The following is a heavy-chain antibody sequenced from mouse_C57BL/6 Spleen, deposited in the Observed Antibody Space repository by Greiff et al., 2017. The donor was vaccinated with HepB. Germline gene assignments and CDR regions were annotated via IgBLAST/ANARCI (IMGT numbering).Heavy chain of an antibody. D-gene: IGHD2-5*01. CDR1: GYTFTDYY. V-gene: IGHV1-26*01. CDR3: ARRGLYSTWFAY. Sequence: EVQLQQSGPELVKPGASVKISCKASGYTFTDYYMNWVKQSHGKSLEWIGDINPNNGGTSYNQKFKGKATLTVDKSSSTAYMELRSLTSEDSAVYYCARRGLYSTWFAYWGQGTLVTVSA. CDR2: INPNNGGT. J-gene: IGHJ3*01.